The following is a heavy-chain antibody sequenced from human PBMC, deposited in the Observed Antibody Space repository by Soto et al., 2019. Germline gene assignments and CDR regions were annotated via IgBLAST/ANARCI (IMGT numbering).Heavy chain of an antibody. CDR3: AKVTPPIYSGYDPYYLGMDV. CDR2: ISGSGGST. D-gene: IGHD5-12*01. J-gene: IGHJ6*02. V-gene: IGHV3-23*01. Sequence: GGSLRHWKAAAGGNCGSYGMSWVRQDQGKGLEWVSAISGSGGSTYYADSVKGRFTISRDNSKNTLYLQMNSLRAEDTAVYYCAKVTPPIYSGYDPYYLGMDVWGQRTTVTVSS. CDR1: GGNCGSYG.